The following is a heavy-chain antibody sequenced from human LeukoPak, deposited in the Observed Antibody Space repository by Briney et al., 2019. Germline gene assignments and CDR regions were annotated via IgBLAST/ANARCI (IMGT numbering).Heavy chain of an antibody. CDR2: IYYSGST. J-gene: IGHJ4*02. CDR1: GGSISSSSYY. CDR3: ARLQNYYGSGSYYTSRPYFDY. Sequence: PSETLSLTCTVSGGSISSSSYYWGWIRQPPGKGLEWIGSIYYSGSTYYNPSLTSRVTISVDTSKNKFSLKLSSVTAADTAVYYCARLQNYYGSGSYYTSRPYFDYWGQGTLVTVSS. V-gene: IGHV4-39*01. D-gene: IGHD3-10*01.